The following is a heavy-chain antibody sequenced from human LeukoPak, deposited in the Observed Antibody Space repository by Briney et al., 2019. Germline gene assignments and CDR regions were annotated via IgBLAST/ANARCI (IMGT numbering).Heavy chain of an antibody. D-gene: IGHD5-18*01. Sequence: ASVKVSCKASGYTFTSYAMHWVRQAPGQRLEWMGWINAGNGNTKYSQKFQGRVTITRDTSASTAYMELSSLRSEDTAVYYRARGQLWSNYDYWGQGTLVTVSS. CDR2: INAGNGNT. J-gene: IGHJ4*02. CDR3: ARGQLWSNYDY. CDR1: GYTFTSYA. V-gene: IGHV1-3*01.